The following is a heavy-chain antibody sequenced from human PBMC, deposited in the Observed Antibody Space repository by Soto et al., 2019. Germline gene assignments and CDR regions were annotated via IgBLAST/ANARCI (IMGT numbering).Heavy chain of an antibody. Sequence: SVKVSCKASGGTFSSYAISWVRQAPGQGLEWMGGIIPIFGTANYAQKFQGRVTITADESTSTAYMELSSLRSEDTAVYYCARDGALAVAGAYYYYGMDVWGQGTTVTVSS. CDR3: ARDGALAVAGAYYYYGMDV. CDR1: GGTFSSYA. D-gene: IGHD6-19*01. V-gene: IGHV1-69*13. J-gene: IGHJ6*02. CDR2: IIPIFGTA.